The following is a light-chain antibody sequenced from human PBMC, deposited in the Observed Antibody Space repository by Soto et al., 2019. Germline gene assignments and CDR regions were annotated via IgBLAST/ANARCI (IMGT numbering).Light chain of an antibody. CDR3: QQDDNLMLT. CDR2: AAS. J-gene: IGKJ4*01. V-gene: IGKV1-33*01. Sequence: DIQMTQSPSSLSASVGDRVTITCRASQAIKNYLNWYQQKPGQAPNLLIYAASNLETGVPSRFRGRGSGTHFILTISRLQREDFATYYCQQDDNLMLTFGGGTRVEVK. CDR1: QAIKNY.